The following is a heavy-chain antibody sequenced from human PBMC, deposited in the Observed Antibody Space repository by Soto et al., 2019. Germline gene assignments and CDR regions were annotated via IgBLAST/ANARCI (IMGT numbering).Heavy chain of an antibody. D-gene: IGHD1-26*01. CDR1: GFIFENFV. CDR2: ISGSGFKK. Sequence: GGSLRLSCAASGFIFENFVMSWVRQAPGKGLEWISSISGSGFKKYYADSVKGRFTISRDNSKSTVYLELNNLSAEDTAVYHCAKNQGVELVPLATVDWFDPWGQGSVVTVSS. CDR3: AKNQGVELVPLATVDWFDP. J-gene: IGHJ5*02. V-gene: IGHV3-23*01.